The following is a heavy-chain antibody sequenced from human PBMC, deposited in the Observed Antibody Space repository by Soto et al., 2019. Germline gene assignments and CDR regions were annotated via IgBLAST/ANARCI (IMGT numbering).Heavy chain of an antibody. CDR2: INPNSGGT. J-gene: IGHJ6*02. CDR3: ARGNPMVRGVISVYYYGMDV. D-gene: IGHD3-10*01. CDR1: GYTFTGYY. Sequence: ASMKVSCKASGYTFTGYYMHWVRQAPGQGLEWMGWINPNSGGTNYAQKFQGWVTMTRDTSISTAYMELSRLRSDDTAVYYCARGNPMVRGVISVYYYGMDVWGQGTTVTVSS. V-gene: IGHV1-2*04.